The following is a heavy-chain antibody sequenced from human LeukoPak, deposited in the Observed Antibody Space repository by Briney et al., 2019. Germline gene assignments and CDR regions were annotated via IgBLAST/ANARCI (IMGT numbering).Heavy chain of an antibody. CDR2: IYHSGST. CDR3: ARGQPFDY. Sequence: SETLSLTCTVSGGSISSGGYYWSWIRQPPGKGLEWIGYIYHSGSTYYNPSLKSRVTISVDRSKNQFSLKLSSVTAADTAVYYCARGQPFDYWGQGTLVTVSS. CDR1: GGSISSGGYY. J-gene: IGHJ4*02. V-gene: IGHV4-30-2*01.